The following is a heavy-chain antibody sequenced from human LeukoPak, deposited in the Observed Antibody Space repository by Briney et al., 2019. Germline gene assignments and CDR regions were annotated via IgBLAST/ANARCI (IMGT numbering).Heavy chain of an antibody. D-gene: IGHD2-15*01. CDR3: ARGGEVVAATRAEYFQH. V-gene: IGHV4-34*01. CDR2: INHSGST. J-gene: IGHJ1*01. Sequence: SETLSLTCAVYGGSFSGYYWSWIRQPPGKGLEWIGEINHSGSTNYNPSLKSRVTISVDTSKNQFSLKLSSVTAADTAVYYCARGGEVVAATRAEYFQHWGQGTLVTVSS. CDR1: GGSFSGYY.